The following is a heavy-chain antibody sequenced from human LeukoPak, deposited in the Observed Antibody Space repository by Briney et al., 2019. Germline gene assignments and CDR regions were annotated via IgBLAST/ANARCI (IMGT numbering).Heavy chain of an antibody. Sequence: GGSLRLSCATSGFTFSSYAMSWVRQAPGKGLEWVSSISTSSIYIYYADSVKGRFTISRDNSKNTLYLQMNSLRAEDTAVYYCARELWSYYFDYWGQGTLVTVSS. V-gene: IGHV3-21*01. J-gene: IGHJ4*02. CDR3: ARELWSYYFDY. D-gene: IGHD3-10*01. CDR2: ISTSSIYI. CDR1: GFTFSSYA.